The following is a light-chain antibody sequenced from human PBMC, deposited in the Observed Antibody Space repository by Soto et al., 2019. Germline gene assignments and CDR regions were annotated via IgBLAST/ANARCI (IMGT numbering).Light chain of an antibody. V-gene: IGLV2-14*03. Sequence: QSVLTQPASLSGSPGQSITISCTGTSSDVGGYNYVSWYQHHPGKAPKLMIYDVSNRPSGVSIRFSVSKSDNTASLTISGLQPEDEADYHCSSYTTSNTRQIVFGTGTKVTVL. CDR3: SSYTTSNTRQIV. CDR1: SSDVGGYNY. J-gene: IGLJ1*01. CDR2: DVS.